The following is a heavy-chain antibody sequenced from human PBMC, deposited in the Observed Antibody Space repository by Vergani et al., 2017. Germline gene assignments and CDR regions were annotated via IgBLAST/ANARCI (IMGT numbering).Heavy chain of an antibody. D-gene: IGHD2-2*01. CDR2: IRYDGSNK. J-gene: IGHJ6*02. Sequence: QVHLVESGGGVVQPGRSLTLSCVASGFSFRGHGMHWVRQAPGKGLEWVAFIRYDGSNKYYADSVKGRFTISRDNSKNTLYLQMNSLRAEDTAVYYCAKDHQYQLTPMDVWGQGTTVTVSS. V-gene: IGHV3-30*02. CDR1: GFSFRGHG. CDR3: AKDHQYQLTPMDV.